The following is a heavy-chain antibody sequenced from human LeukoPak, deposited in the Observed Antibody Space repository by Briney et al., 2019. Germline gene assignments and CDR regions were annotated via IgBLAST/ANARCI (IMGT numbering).Heavy chain of an antibody. J-gene: IGHJ4*02. Sequence: ASVKVSCKASGYTFTSYDINWVRQATGQGLEWMGWMNPNSGNTGYAQKFQGRVTMTRNTSISTAYMKLSSLRSEDTAVYYCARGPHLIAASGSEIDYWGQGTLVTVSS. CDR2: MNPNSGNT. D-gene: IGHD6-13*01. V-gene: IGHV1-8*01. CDR3: ARGPHLIAASGSEIDY. CDR1: GYTFTSYD.